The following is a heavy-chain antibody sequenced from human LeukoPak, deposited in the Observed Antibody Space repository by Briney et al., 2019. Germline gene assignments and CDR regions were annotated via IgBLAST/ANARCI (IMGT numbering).Heavy chain of an antibody. CDR1: GYTFTGHT. J-gene: IGHJ6*02. V-gene: IGHV1-2*04. CDR3: ARWANLNAYGLDV. D-gene: IGHD1-20*01. CDR2: INPHSGGT. Sequence: ASVKVSCKASGYTFTGHTIHWVRQAPGQGLEWMGWINPHSGGTNYAQKFQGWVTMTRDMSINTVCMELNRLSSDDTAVYYCARWANLNAYGLDVWGQGTTVTVSS.